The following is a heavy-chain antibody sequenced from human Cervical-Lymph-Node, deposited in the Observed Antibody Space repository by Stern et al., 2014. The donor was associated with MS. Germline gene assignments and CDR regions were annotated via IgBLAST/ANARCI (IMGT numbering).Heavy chain of an antibody. CDR3: TRGWFDS. CDR1: GFIFSDSG. CDR2: IRNKANNYAT. Sequence: EVQLLESGGGLVQPGGSLKLSCAASGFIFSDSGLHWVRQGSGKGLEWVGRIRNKANNYATASAASVKGRFIISRDESKNTAYLQMNNLKTEDTAVYYCTRGWFDSWGQGTLVTVSS. J-gene: IGHJ5*01. V-gene: IGHV3-73*01.